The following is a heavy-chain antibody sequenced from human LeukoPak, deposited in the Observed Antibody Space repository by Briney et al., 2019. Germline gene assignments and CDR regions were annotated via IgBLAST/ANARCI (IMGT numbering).Heavy chain of an antibody. Sequence: PSETLSLTCTVSGGSISSYYWSWIRQPAGKGLEWIGRIYTSGSTNYNPSLKSRVTMSVDTSKNQFSLKLSSVTAADTAVYYCARVRASGYYDFWSADLYYYYMDVWGKGTMVTVSS. CDR2: IYTSGST. D-gene: IGHD3-3*01. CDR1: GGSISSYY. J-gene: IGHJ6*03. CDR3: ARVRASGYYDFWSADLYYYYMDV. V-gene: IGHV4-4*07.